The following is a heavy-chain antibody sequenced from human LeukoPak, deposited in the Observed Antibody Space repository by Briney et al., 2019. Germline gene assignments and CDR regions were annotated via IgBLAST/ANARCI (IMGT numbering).Heavy chain of an antibody. Sequence: GESLNISCKGSGYTFTNSWIVWVRQMPGKGLEWMGIIYPGDSDTRYSPSFQGQVTISADKSISTAYVQWSSLKASDSAIYYCATAVAQTHAFDFWGQGTMVTVSS. J-gene: IGHJ3*01. CDR1: GYTFTNSW. D-gene: IGHD4-23*01. V-gene: IGHV5-51*01. CDR2: IYPGDSDT. CDR3: ATAVAQTHAFDF.